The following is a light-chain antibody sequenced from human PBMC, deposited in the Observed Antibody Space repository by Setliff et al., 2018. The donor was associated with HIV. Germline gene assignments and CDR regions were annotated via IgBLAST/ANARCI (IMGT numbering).Light chain of an antibody. Sequence: QSVLTQPASVSGSPGQSITISCTGTSSDVGGYNYVSWYQQLPGKAPKFMIYDVSKRPSGVSNRFSGSKSGNTASLTISGPQAEDEADYYCSSYTSSSTYVFGTGTKVTVL. CDR1: SSDVGGYNY. J-gene: IGLJ1*01. V-gene: IGLV2-14*01. CDR2: DVS. CDR3: SSYTSSSTYV.